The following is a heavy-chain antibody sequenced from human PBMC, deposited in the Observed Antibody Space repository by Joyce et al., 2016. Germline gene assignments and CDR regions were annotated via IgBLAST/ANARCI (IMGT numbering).Heavy chain of an antibody. J-gene: IGHJ4*02. CDR2: IYPEDADT. CDR1: GYNFMDYW. V-gene: IGHV5-51*01. CDR3: ARLPGTENTGLDY. D-gene: IGHD3-10*01. Sequence: EVQLVQSGAEVKKPGESLKISCRGSGYNFMDYWIGWVRQMPGKGLEWMGIIYPEDADTRYSPSFQGQVTISADKSVTTAYLQWSSLKASDTAMYYCARLPGTENTGLDYWGQGTLVTVSS.